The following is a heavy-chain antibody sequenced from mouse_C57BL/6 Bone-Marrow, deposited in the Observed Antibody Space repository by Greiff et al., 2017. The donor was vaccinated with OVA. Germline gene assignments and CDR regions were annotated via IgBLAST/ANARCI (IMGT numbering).Heavy chain of an antibody. V-gene: IGHV1-15*01. CDR2: IDPETGGT. CDR1: GYTFTDYE. Sequence: QVQLQQSGAELVRPGASVTLSCKASGYTFTDYEMHWVKQTPVHGLEWIGAIDPETGGTAYNQKFKGKAILTADKSSSTAYLELRSLTSEDSAVYYCTRDEDYWGQGTSVTVSS. CDR3: TRDEDY. J-gene: IGHJ4*01.